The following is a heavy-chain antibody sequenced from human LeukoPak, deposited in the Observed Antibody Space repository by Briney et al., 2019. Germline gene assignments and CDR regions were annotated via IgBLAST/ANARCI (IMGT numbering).Heavy chain of an antibody. CDR2: IYYDGST. V-gene: IGHV4-39*07. Sequence: SETLSLICTVSGGSVSSSSYYWGWMRQPPGKGLEWIGTIYYDGSTYYNPSLKSRVTISVDTSKNQFSLKLSSVTAADTAVYYCARINYGDYWGQGTLVTVSS. CDR1: GGSVSSSSYY. CDR3: ARINYGDY. J-gene: IGHJ4*02.